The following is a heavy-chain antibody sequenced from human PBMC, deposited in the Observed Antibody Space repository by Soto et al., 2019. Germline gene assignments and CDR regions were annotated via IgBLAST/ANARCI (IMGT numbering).Heavy chain of an antibody. CDR1: GFTFSSYE. Sequence: GGSLRLSCAVFGFTFSSYEMNWVRQAPGKGLEWVSYISSRGGTIYYAESVKGRFTISRDNAKNSLNLQMNSLRAEDTAIYYCARGTATGNWGLFDSWGEGSLVPVSS. J-gene: IGHJ5*01. V-gene: IGHV3-48*03. CDR2: ISSRGGTI. D-gene: IGHD6-13*01. CDR3: ARGTATGNWGLFDS.